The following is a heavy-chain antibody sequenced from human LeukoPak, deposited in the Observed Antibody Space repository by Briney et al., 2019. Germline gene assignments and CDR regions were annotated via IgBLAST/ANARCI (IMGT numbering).Heavy chain of an antibody. Sequence: GGSLRLSCAASGFTFSSYAMSWVRQAPGKGLEWVSAISGSGGSTYYADSVKGRFTISRDNSKNTLYLQMNSLRAKDTAVYYCARASLLGYCSSTSCYQFDYWGQGTLVTVSS. CDR2: ISGSGGST. J-gene: IGHJ4*02. V-gene: IGHV3-23*01. D-gene: IGHD2-2*01. CDR1: GFTFSSYA. CDR3: ARASLLGYCSSTSCYQFDY.